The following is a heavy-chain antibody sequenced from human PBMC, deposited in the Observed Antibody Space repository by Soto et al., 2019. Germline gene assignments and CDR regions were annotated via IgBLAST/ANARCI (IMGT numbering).Heavy chain of an antibody. Sequence: EVQLLESGGGLVQPGGSLRLSCAASGFTFSSYAMIWVRQAPGKGLEWVSLISASGGSTYYADSVKGRFTMSRDNSKNTLFLQMNSLRAEDTAVYYCARGVGATGYFDYWGQGTLVTVSS. D-gene: IGHD1-26*01. V-gene: IGHV3-23*01. CDR3: ARGVGATGYFDY. CDR1: GFTFSSYA. CDR2: ISASGGST. J-gene: IGHJ4*02.